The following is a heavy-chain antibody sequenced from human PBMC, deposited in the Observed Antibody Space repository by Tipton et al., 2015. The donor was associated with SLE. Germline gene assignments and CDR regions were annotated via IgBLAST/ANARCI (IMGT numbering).Heavy chain of an antibody. V-gene: IGHV4-59*07. J-gene: IGHJ2*01. CDR1: GGSISSYY. D-gene: IGHD2-15*01. Sequence: TLSLTCTVSGGSISSYYWSWIRQPPGKGLEWIGYIYHSGRANYNPSLKSRVTISVDTSKNQFSLKLSSVTAADTAVYYCARTESSGAVGWYFDLWGRGTLVTVSS. CDR2: IYHSGRA. CDR3: ARTESSGAVGWYFDL.